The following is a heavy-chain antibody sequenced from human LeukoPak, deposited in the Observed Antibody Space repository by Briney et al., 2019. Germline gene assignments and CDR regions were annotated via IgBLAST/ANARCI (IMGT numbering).Heavy chain of an antibody. CDR3: ARAGGYSYGYSNWFDP. V-gene: IGHV1-3*03. J-gene: IGHJ5*02. D-gene: IGHD5-18*01. CDR2: INAGNGNT. Sequence: ASVKVSCKASGYTFTSYAMHWVRQAPGQRLEWMGWINAGNGNTKYSQEFQGRVTITRDTSASTAYMELSSLRSEDTAVYYCARAGGYSYGYSNWFDPWGQGTLVTVSS. CDR1: GYTFTSYA.